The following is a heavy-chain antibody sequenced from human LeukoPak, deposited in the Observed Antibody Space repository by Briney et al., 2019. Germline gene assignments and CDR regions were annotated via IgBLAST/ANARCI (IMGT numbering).Heavy chain of an antibody. J-gene: IGHJ4*02. D-gene: IGHD3-9*01. CDR2: IYPGDSDT. CDR3: ARATHYDILTGYGGGFDY. CDR1: GYSFTSYW. Sequence: GESLKISFKGSGYSFTSYWIGWVRQMPGKGLEWMGIIYPGDSDTRYSPSFQGQVTMSADKSISTAYLQWSSLKASDTAMYYCARATHYDILTGYGGGFDYWGQGTLVTVSS. V-gene: IGHV5-51*01.